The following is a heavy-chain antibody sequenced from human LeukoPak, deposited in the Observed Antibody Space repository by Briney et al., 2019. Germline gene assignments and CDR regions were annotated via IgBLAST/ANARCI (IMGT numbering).Heavy chain of an antibody. D-gene: IGHD3-22*01. CDR1: GGSFSGYY. CDR3: VRNGYYSVDY. V-gene: IGHV4-34*01. J-gene: IGHJ4*02. Sequence: SETLSLTCAVYGGSFSGYYWSWIRQPPGKGLEWIGEINHSGSTNYNPSLMSRVTLSIDQSKSQFSLKLTSVTAADTAVYYCVRNGYYSVDYWGQGTLVTVSS. CDR2: INHSGST.